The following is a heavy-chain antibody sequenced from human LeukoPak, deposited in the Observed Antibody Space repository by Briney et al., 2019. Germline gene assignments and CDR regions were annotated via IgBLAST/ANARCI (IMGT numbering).Heavy chain of an antibody. CDR3: ARHRGGTSWPYNWFDS. CDR2: IDPTDSYR. D-gene: IGHD6-13*01. Sequence: GESLKISCKGSGYNFTTYWISWVRQMPGKGLEWVGRIDPTDSYRKYSPSFQSHVTISVDKSISAAYLQWSSLKASDSAMYYCARHRGGTSWPYNWFDSWGQGTLVTVSS. V-gene: IGHV5-10-1*01. CDR1: GYNFTTYW. J-gene: IGHJ5*01.